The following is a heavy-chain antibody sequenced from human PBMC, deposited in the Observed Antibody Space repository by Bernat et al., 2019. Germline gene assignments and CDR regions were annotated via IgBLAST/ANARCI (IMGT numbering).Heavy chain of an antibody. V-gene: IGHV3-33*01. CDR2: IWYDGSNK. CDR3: ARDPSAVQLEQPPPLDY. J-gene: IGHJ4*02. D-gene: IGHD1-1*01. Sequence: VQLVESGGGVVQPGRSLRLSCAASGFTFSSYGMHWVRQAPGKGLEWVAVIWYDGSNKYYADSVKGRFTISRDNSKNTLYLQMNSLRAEDTAVYYCARDPSAVQLEQPPPLDYWGQGTLVTVSS. CDR1: GFTFSSYG.